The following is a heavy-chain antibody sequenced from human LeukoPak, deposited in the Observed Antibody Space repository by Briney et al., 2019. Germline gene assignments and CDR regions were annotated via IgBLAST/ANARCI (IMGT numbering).Heavy chain of an antibody. CDR2: INHSGST. J-gene: IGHJ4*03. V-gene: IGHV4-34*01. Sequence: SEALSLTCAVYGGSFSGYSWSWIRQPPGKGLEWIGEINHSGSTNYNPSFKSRVTISVDTSKNHFSLKLTSLTAADTAVYYCARQSCYFDYWSQGTLVTVSS. CDR1: GGSFSGYS. CDR3: ARQSCYFDY. D-gene: IGHD3-10*01.